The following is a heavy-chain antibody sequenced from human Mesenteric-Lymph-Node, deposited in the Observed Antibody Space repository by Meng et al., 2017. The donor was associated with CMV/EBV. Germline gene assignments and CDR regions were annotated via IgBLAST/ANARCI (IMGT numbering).Heavy chain of an antibody. Sequence: GESLKISCVASGFTFSTYTLVWVRQAPGKGLEWVSVIYSGGSTYYADSVKGRFTISRDNSKNTLYLQMNSLRAEDTAVYYCASLGEPSRSWGQGTLVTVSS. CDR3: ASLGEPSRS. V-gene: IGHV3-66*02. CDR2: IYSGGST. CDR1: GFTFSTYT. D-gene: IGHD3-16*01. J-gene: IGHJ4*02.